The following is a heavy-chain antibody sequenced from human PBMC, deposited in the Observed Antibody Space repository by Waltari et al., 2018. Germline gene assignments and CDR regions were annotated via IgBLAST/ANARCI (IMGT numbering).Heavy chain of an antibody. D-gene: IGHD3-22*01. CDR1: GYSISSGYY. Sequence: QVQLQESGPGLVKPSETLSLTCAVSGYSISSGYYWGWIRQPPGKGLEWIGSIYHSGSTYYNPSLKSRVTISVDTSKNQFSLKLSSVTAADTAVYYCAREGKGDSSGYYDDAFDIWGQGTMVTVSS. J-gene: IGHJ3*02. V-gene: IGHV4-38-2*02. CDR2: IYHSGST. CDR3: AREGKGDSSGYYDDAFDI.